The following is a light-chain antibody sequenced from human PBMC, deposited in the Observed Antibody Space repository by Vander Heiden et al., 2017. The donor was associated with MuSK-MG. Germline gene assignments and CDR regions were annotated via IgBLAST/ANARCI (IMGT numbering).Light chain of an antibody. J-gene: IGKJ4*01. CDR3: QQYYSTPLT. Sequence: DIVMTQSPDSLAVSLGERDTINKNYLAWYQQKPGQPPKLLIYWASTRESGVPDRFSGSGSGTDFTLTISSLQAEDVAVYYCQQYYSTPLTFGGGTKVEIK. CDR1: KNY. CDR2: WAS. V-gene: IGKV4-1*01.